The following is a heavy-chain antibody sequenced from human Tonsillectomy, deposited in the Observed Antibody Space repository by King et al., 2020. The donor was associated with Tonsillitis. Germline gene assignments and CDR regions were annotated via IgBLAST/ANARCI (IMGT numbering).Heavy chain of an antibody. J-gene: IGHJ4*02. CDR3: ARWVDYESSGYCVDY. CDR1: GGSISSGSHY. D-gene: IGHD3-22*01. V-gene: IGHV4-39*01. CDR2: IYYSEST. Sequence: QLQESGPGLVKPSETLSLTCTVSGGSISSGSHYWGWLRQPPGRGLEWIGSIYYSESTYYDPSLMSLVTISVDTSKNQFSLKLSSGTAADTAVYYCARWVDYESSGYCVDYWGQGTLVTVSS.